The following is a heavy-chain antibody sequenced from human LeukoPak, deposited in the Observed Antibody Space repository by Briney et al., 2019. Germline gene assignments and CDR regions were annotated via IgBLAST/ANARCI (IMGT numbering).Heavy chain of an antibody. V-gene: IGHV3-23*01. CDR3: AKDPGKTVTHSSIYFDY. J-gene: IGHJ4*02. CDR1: GFTFSNYF. Sequence: GGSLRLSCAASGFTFSNYFMSWVRQAPGKGLEWVSAISGSGGSTYYADSVKGRFTISRDNSKNTLYLQMNSLRAEDTAVYYCAKDPGKTVTHSSIYFDYWGQGTLVTVSS. D-gene: IGHD4-17*01. CDR2: ISGSGGST.